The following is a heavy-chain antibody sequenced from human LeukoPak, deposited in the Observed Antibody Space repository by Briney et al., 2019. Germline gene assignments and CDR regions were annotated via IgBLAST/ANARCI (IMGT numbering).Heavy chain of an antibody. CDR2: ISPNNGNT. Sequence: ASVKVSCKASGYTFTSYGISWVRQAPGQGLEWMGWISPNNGNTKYALKLQGRVTMTTDTSTSTAYMELRSLTSDDTAVYYCARDPSSWYFDYWGQGTLVTVSS. J-gene: IGHJ4*02. V-gene: IGHV1-18*01. CDR3: ARDPSSWYFDY. CDR1: GYTFTSYG. D-gene: IGHD6-13*01.